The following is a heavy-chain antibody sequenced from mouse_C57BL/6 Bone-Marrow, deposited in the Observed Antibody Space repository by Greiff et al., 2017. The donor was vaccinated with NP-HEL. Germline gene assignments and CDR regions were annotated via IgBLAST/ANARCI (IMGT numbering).Heavy chain of an antibody. D-gene: IGHD6-2*01. CDR2: ISDGGSYT. CDR1: GFTFSSYA. CDR3: ARDSHWYFDV. Sequence: EVKLMESGGGLVKPGGSLQLSCAASGFTFSSYAMSWVRQTPEKRLEWVAAISDGGSYTYYPDNVKGRFTISRDNAKNNLYLQMSHLKSEDTAMYYCARDSHWYFDVWGTGTTVTVSS. V-gene: IGHV5-4*01. J-gene: IGHJ1*03.